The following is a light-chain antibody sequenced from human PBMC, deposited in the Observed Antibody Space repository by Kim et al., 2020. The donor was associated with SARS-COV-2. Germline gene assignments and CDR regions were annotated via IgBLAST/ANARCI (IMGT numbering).Light chain of an antibody. J-gene: IGKJ5*01. CDR1: QSVNSN. Sequence: PGESATLSCTASQSVNSNLAWYQQKPGQAPTLLIYGASSRATGTPARFSGSGSGTEFTLTISSLQAEDFALYYCQQYNNWPPITFGQGTRLEIK. V-gene: IGKV3-15*01. CDR3: QQYNNWPPIT. CDR2: GAS.